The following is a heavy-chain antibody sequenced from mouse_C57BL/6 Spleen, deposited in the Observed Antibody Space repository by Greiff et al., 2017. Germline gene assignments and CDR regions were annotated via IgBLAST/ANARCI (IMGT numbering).Heavy chain of an antibody. Sequence: QVQLQQPGAELVKPGASVKLSCKASGYTFTSYWMQWVKQRPGQGLEWIGEIDPSDSYTNYNQKIKGKATLTVDTSSSTAYMQLSSLTSEDSAVYYCARAYYGSRYFGCWGQVTTLTVSS. D-gene: IGHD1-1*01. CDR3: ARAYYGSRYFGC. CDR1: GYTFTSYW. J-gene: IGHJ2*01. V-gene: IGHV1-50*01. CDR2: IDPSDSYT.